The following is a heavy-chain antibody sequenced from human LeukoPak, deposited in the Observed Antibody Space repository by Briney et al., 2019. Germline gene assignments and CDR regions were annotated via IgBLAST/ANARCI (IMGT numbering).Heavy chain of an antibody. J-gene: IGHJ4*02. CDR2: IIPIFGTA. V-gene: IGHV1-69*06. D-gene: IGHD1-26*01. Sequence: SVKVSCKASGGTFSSYAISWVRQAPGQGLEWMGGIIPIFGTANYAQKFQGRVTITADKSTSTAYMELSSLRSEDTAVYYCARETDLNSGSYWYFDYWGQGTLVTVSS. CDR1: GGTFSSYA. CDR3: ARETDLNSGSYWYFDY.